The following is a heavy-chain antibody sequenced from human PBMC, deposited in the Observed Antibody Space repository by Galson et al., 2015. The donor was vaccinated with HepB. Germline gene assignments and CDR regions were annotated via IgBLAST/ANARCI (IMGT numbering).Heavy chain of an antibody. Sequence: CAISGVSVSSNSAAWNWIRQSPSRGLEWLGRTYYRSKWYNDYAVSVKSRITINPDTSKNQFSLQLNSVTPEDTAVYYCARAGGSGYYDRGYYYGMDVWGQGTTVTVSS. D-gene: IGHD3-22*01. V-gene: IGHV6-1*01. CDR2: TYYRSKWYN. J-gene: IGHJ6*02. CDR1: GVSVSSNSAA. CDR3: ARAGGSGYYDRGYYYGMDV.